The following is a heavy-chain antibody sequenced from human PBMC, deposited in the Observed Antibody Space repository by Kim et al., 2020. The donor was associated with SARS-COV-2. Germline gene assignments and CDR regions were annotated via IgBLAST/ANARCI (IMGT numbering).Heavy chain of an antibody. Sequence: GGSLRLSCAASGFTFDDYTMHWVRQAPGKGLEWVSLISWDGGSTYYADSVKGRFTISRDNSKNSLYLQMNSLRTEDTALYYCAKDIVGSRARWLRLRIGDSYYGMDVWGHGTTVTVSS. CDR2: ISWDGGST. J-gene: IGHJ6*02. V-gene: IGHV3-43*01. CDR1: GFTFDDYT. D-gene: IGHD5-12*01. CDR3: AKDIVGSRARWLRLRIGDSYYGMDV.